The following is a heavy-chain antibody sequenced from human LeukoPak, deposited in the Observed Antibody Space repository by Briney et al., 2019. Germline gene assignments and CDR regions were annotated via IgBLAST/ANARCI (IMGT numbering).Heavy chain of an antibody. CDR3: ARGQTSGLYGSEPFDY. CDR1: GGSFSGYY. CDR2: INHSGST. Sequence: MSSETLSLTCAVYGGSFSGYYWSWIRQPPGKGLEWIGEINHSGSTNYNPSLKSRVTISVDTSKNPFSLKLSSVTAADTAVYYCARGQTSGLYGSEPFDYWGQGTLVTVSS. V-gene: IGHV4-34*01. J-gene: IGHJ4*02. D-gene: IGHD3-10*01.